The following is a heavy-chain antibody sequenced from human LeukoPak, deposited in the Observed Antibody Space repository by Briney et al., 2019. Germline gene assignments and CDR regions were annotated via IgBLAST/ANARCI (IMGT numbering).Heavy chain of an antibody. CDR3: VTEGEAAATYDFDH. V-gene: IGHV3-30*04. D-gene: IGHD6-25*01. J-gene: IGHJ4*02. Sequence: GRSLRLACAASGFTFSRYAMHWVRQAPGKGLEWVACISFDRSTKYYADSVKGRFTISRDDSKSTLYLQMNSLRAEDTALYYCVTEGEAAATYDFDHWGQGTLVTVSS. CDR1: GFTFSRYA. CDR2: ISFDRSTK.